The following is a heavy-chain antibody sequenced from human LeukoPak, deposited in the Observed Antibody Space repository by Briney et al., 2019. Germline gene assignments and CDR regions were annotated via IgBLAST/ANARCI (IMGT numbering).Heavy chain of an antibody. Sequence: AGGSLRLSCAASGFTFSSYAMSWVRQAPGEGLEWLSAINNRGSSTYYAGSVKDRFTISRDNSENTLYLQMNSLTVGDTAVYFCAKERQTGDYFTSDYWGQGTLVTVSS. CDR2: INNRGSST. V-gene: IGHV3-23*01. CDR1: GFTFSSYA. D-gene: IGHD4-17*01. CDR3: AKERQTGDYFTSDY. J-gene: IGHJ4*02.